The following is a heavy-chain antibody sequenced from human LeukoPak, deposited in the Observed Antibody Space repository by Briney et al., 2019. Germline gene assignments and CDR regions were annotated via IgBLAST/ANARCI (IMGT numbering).Heavy chain of an antibody. D-gene: IGHD3-3*01. J-gene: IGHJ4*02. V-gene: IGHV3-30*18. Sequence: PGGSLRLSCAASGFTVSSNYMSWVRQAPGKGLEWVAVISYDGSNKYYADSVKGRFTISRDNSKNTLYLQMNSLRAEDTAVYYCAKGALEWLLGIDYWGQGTLVTVSS. CDR1: GFTVSSNY. CDR3: AKGALEWLLGIDY. CDR2: ISYDGSNK.